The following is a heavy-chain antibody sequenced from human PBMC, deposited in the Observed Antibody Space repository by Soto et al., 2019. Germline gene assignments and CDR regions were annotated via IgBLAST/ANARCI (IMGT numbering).Heavy chain of an antibody. J-gene: IGHJ5*02. CDR3: ARDRFAGYCGGGSCIPGGWFDP. D-gene: IGHD2-15*01. V-gene: IGHV1-18*01. Sequence: QVQLVQSGAEVKKPGASVKVSCKASGYTFTSYGISWVRQAPGQGLEWMGWISAYNGNTNYAQKLQGRVTMTTDTSTSTAYMELRSLRSDDTAVYYCARDRFAGYCGGGSCIPGGWFDPWGQGTLVTVSS. CDR2: ISAYNGNT. CDR1: GYTFTSYG.